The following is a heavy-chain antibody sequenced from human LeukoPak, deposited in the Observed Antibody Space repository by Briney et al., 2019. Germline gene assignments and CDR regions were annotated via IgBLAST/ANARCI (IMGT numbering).Heavy chain of an antibody. J-gene: IGHJ4*02. CDR3: ARRDRRWPLDYYFDY. CDR2: VNTNTGAP. V-gene: IGHV7-4-1*02. Sequence: ASVKVSCKASGYIFTNYGMNWVRQAPGQGLEWVGWVNTNTGAPMYAQDFTGRFVFSFDASVSTAYLQISSLKAVDTAVYYCARRDRRWPLDYYFDYWGQGTLVTVSS. CDR1: GYIFTNYG. D-gene: IGHD1-1*01.